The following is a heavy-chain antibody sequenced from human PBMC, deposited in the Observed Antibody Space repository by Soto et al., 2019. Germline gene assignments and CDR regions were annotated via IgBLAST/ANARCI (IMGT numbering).Heavy chain of an antibody. CDR2: INPNSGGT. Sequence: ASVKVSCKASGYTFTGYYMHWVRQAPGQGLEWMGWINPNSGGTNYAQKFQGRVTMTRDTSISTAYMELSRLRSDDTAVYYCARGRGTLKNFFDYWGQGTLVTVSS. J-gene: IGHJ4*02. V-gene: IGHV1-2*02. CDR1: GYTFTGYY. CDR3: ARGRGTLKNFFDY.